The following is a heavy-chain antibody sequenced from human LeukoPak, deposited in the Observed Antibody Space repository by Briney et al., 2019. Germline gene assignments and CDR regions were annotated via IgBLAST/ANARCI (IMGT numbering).Heavy chain of an antibody. V-gene: IGHV5-51*01. D-gene: IGHD2-2*02. CDR2: IYPGDSDT. CDR3: ARGSCSSTSCYTAFDI. CDR1: GYSLTSYW. J-gene: IGHJ3*02. Sequence: GESLKISCKGSGYSLTSYWIGWVRQMPGKGLEWMGIIYPGDSDTRYSPSFQGQVTISADKSISTAYLQWSSLKASDTAMYYCARGSCSSTSCYTAFDIWGQGTMVTVSS.